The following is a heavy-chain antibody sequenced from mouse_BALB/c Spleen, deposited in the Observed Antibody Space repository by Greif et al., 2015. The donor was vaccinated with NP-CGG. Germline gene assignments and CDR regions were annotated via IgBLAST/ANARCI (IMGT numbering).Heavy chain of an antibody. Sequence: VQPQQSGGGLVKPGGSLKLSCAASGFAFSSYGMSWVRQTPEKRLEWVAYISSGGGSTYYPDTVKGRFTISRDNAKNTLYLQMSSLKSEDTAMYYCARHYYGSSYSYWGQGTTLTVSS. J-gene: IGHJ2*01. D-gene: IGHD1-1*01. CDR1: GFAFSSYG. V-gene: IGHV5-12-1*01. CDR3: ARHYYGSSYSY. CDR2: ISSGGGST.